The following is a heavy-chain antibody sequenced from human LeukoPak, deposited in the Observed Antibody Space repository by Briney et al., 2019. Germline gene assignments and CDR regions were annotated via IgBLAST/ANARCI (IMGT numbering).Heavy chain of an antibody. J-gene: IGHJ4*02. D-gene: IGHD3-22*01. V-gene: IGHV4-39*01. CDR2: IYYSGST. CDR1: GGSISSSSYY. Sequence: SETLSLTCTVSGGSISSSSYYWGWIRQPPGKGLEWIGSIYYSGSTYYNPSLKSRVTISVDTSKNQFSLKLSSVTAADTAVYYCARHGHYYDSSGLLDYRGKGTLVTVSS. CDR3: ARHGHYYDSSGLLDY.